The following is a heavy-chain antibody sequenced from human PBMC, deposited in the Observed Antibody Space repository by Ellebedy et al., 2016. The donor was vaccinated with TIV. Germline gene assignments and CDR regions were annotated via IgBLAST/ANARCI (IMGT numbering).Heavy chain of an antibody. V-gene: IGHV3-21*01. CDR2: ISSSSSYI. CDR1: GFTFSSYS. Sequence: GESLKISXAASGFTFSSYSMNWVRQAPGKGLEWVSSISSSSSYIYYADSVKGRFTISRDNAKNSLYLQMNSLRAEDTAVYYCARENSMITFGGVSHLGYYGMDVWGQGTTVTVSS. CDR3: ARENSMITFGGVSHLGYYGMDV. D-gene: IGHD3-16*01. J-gene: IGHJ6*02.